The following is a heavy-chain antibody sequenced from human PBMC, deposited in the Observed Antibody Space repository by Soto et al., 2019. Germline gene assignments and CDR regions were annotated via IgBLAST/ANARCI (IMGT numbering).Heavy chain of an antibody. V-gene: IGHV5-51*01. D-gene: IGHD6-6*01. J-gene: IGHJ6*02. CDR2: IYPDDSDT. CDR1: GFNFPTFW. Sequence: GESLKISCKHSGFNFPTFWIAWVRQMPGKGLEWMGTIYPDDSDTRYSPSFQGQVTISADKSIQTAYLQWGSLKASDSALYYCARPSYSSSRYYGMDVWGQGTTVTVSS. CDR3: ARPSYSSSRYYGMDV.